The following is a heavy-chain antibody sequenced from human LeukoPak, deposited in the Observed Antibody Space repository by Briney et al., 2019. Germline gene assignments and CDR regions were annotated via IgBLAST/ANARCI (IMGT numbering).Heavy chain of an antibody. V-gene: IGHV3-66*04. CDR1: GFAFSSYW. Sequence: GGSLRLSCAASGFAFSSYWMHWVRQAPGKGLVWVSVIYSDGSPYYADSVKGRFTISRDNSKNTLYLQMNSLRAEDTAVYFCARQIVVSGTDYFDYWGQGTLVTVSS. CDR2: IYSDGSP. CDR3: ARQIVVSGTDYFDY. D-gene: IGHD6-19*01. J-gene: IGHJ4*02.